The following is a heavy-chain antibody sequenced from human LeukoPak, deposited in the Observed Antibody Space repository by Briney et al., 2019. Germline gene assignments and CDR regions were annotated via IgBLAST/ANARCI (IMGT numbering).Heavy chain of an antibody. CDR3: ARGESDCADY. D-gene: IGHD2-21*02. Sequence: GGSLRLSCAASGFTFSSYAMHWVRQAPGKGLEGVAVISYDGSNKYYADSVKGRFTISRDNSKNTLYLQMNSLRAEDTAVYYCARGESDCADYWGQGTLVTVSS. CDR2: ISYDGSNK. CDR1: GFTFSSYA. V-gene: IGHV3-30-3*01. J-gene: IGHJ4*02.